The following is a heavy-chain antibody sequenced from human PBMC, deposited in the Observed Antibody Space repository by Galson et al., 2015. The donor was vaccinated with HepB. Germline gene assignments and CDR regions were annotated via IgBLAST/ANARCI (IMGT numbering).Heavy chain of an antibody. D-gene: IGHD3-10*01. CDR2: IYAGGKE. CDR3: ARDGVKGVWFGEHRAGSDAFDI. V-gene: IGHV3-53*04. CDR1: GFTVISSY. J-gene: IGHJ3*02. Sequence: SLRLSCAVSGFTVISSYMTWVRQAPGKGLEWVSVIYAGGKEYYADSVKGRFTISRHSPKNTVYLQMNSLRPEDTAMYYCARDGVKGVWFGEHRAGSDAFDIWGQGTMVTVSS.